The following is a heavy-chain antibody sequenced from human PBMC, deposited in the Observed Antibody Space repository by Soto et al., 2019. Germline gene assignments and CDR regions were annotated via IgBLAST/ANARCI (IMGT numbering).Heavy chain of an antibody. J-gene: IGHJ5*02. V-gene: IGHV3-23*01. CDR3: ARETQWLNWLDP. D-gene: IGHD6-19*01. CDR1: GFTFSSYP. Sequence: PGGSLRLSCAASGFTFSSYPMSWVRQAPGKGLEWVSAISGSGGSTYYADSVKGRFTISRDNAKNSLYLQMNSLRAEDTAVYYCARETQWLNWLDPWGQGTLVTVSS. CDR2: ISGSGGST.